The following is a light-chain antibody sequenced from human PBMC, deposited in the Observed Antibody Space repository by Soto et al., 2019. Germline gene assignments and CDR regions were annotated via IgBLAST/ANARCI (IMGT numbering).Light chain of an antibody. CDR1: QSFSSN. CDR3: QRTYNAPLT. J-gene: IGKJ4*01. V-gene: IGKV3-15*01. Sequence: EIVMTQSPATLSVSPGERGTLSCWASQSFSSNLAWYQQKPGQAPRLLIYGASTRATGIPARFSGSGSGTEFTLTISSLQPEDVTTYYGQRTYNAPLTFGGGTKVDI. CDR2: GAS.